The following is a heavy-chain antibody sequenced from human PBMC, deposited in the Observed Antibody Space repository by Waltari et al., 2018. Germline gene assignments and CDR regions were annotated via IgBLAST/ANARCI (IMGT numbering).Heavy chain of an antibody. CDR2: ISSSGDYI. CDR3: ARNPATFCSGPSKNLMDV. CDR1: GFTFRSYA. Sequence: RLVESGGGLVKPGGSLRLACAASGFTFRSYAMNGVRQGPGKGIEGISSISSSGDYIYYADSVKGRFIISRDSAESSLYLQMNSLGVDDTAIYYCARNPATFCSGPSKNLMDVWGNGTTVVVSS. D-gene: IGHD3-9*01. J-gene: IGHJ6*03. V-gene: IGHV3-21*02.